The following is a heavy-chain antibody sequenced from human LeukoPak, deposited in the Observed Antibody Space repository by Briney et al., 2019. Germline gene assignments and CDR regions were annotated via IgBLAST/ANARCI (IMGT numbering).Heavy chain of an antibody. V-gene: IGHV3-21*01. J-gene: IGHJ4*02. D-gene: IGHD2-2*01. Sequence: TGGSLRLSCAASGFTFSSYSMNWVRQAPGKGLEWVSSISSSSSYIYYADSVKGRFTISRENAKNSLYLQMNSLRAEDTAVYYCASLSCSSTSCGIDYWGQGTLVTVSS. CDR2: ISSSSSYI. CDR1: GFTFSSYS. CDR3: ASLSCSSTSCGIDY.